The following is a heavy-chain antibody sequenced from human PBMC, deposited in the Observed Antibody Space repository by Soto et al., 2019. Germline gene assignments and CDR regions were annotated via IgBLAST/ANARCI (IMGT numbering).Heavy chain of an antibody. Sequence: VGSLRLSCTASGLPFRAYAMSWVRQAPGKGLEWVSAITGSGESTYSADSVEGRVTISRDNSKNTLYLQMNSLRAEDTAVYYCAKEEGYFFVSGYDAFDIWGQGTMVTVSS. V-gene: IGHV3-23*01. CDR1: GLPFRAYA. D-gene: IGHD3-10*01. CDR2: ITGSGEST. CDR3: AKEEGYFFVSGYDAFDI. J-gene: IGHJ3*02.